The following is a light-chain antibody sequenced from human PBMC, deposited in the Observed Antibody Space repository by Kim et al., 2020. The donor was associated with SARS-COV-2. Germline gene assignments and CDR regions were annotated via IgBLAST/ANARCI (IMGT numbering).Light chain of an antibody. Sequence: GHGVSISFSGSSSNSGSNTANWDQQHPRTAPKPLIYSSNQVPSGVPDRFSGSKSGNSASLAISGLQSEDEADYYCAAWDDSLNGWVFGGGTQLTVL. CDR3: AAWDDSLNGWV. CDR2: SSN. V-gene: IGLV1-44*01. CDR1: SSNSGSNT. J-gene: IGLJ3*02.